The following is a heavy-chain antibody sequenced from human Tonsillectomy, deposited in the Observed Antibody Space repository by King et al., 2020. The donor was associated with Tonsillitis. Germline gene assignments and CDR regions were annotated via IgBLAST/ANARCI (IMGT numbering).Heavy chain of an antibody. Sequence: VQLVESGGGLVQPGGSLRLSCAASGFTFSAYTMNWVRQAPGKGLELVSYIGTSSSAISSADSVKGRFTISRDNARNSLFLQMSSLRAEDTAIYYCVRDLNWAFDYWGQGTLVTVSS. V-gene: IGHV3-48*01. J-gene: IGHJ4*02. CDR1: GFTFSAYT. CDR2: IGTSSSAI. CDR3: VRDLNWAFDY. D-gene: IGHD7-27*01.